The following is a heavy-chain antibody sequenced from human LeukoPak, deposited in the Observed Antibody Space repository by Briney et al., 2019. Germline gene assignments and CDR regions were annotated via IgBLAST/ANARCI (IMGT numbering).Heavy chain of an antibody. V-gene: IGHV3-7*05. Sequence: PGGSLRLSCAASGFTFSNYWMSWVRQAPGKGLEWVANIKQDGSEKNYVDSVKGRFTISRDSAKNSPYLQMNSLRAEDTAVYYCARLKMKRRFDYWGQGTLVTVSS. CDR1: GFTFSNYW. CDR2: IKQDGSEK. CDR3: ARLKMKRRFDY. J-gene: IGHJ4*02.